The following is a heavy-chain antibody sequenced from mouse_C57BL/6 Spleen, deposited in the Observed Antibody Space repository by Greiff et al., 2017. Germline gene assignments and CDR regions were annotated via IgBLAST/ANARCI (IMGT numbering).Heavy chain of an antibody. V-gene: IGHV1-26*01. D-gene: IGHD4-1*01. Sequence: VQLQQSGPELVKPGASVKISCKASGYTFTDYYMNWVKQSHGKSLEWIGDINPNNGGTSYNQKFKGKATLTVDKSSSTAYMELRSLTSEDSAVYYCARSLTGTYAMDYWGQGTSVTVSS. CDR3: ARSLTGTYAMDY. J-gene: IGHJ4*01. CDR1: GYTFTDYY. CDR2: INPNNGGT.